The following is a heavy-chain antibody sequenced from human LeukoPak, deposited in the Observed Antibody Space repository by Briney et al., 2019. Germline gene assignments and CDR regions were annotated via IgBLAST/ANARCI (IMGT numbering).Heavy chain of an antibody. V-gene: IGHV1-46*01. D-gene: IGHD2-2*01. Sequence: ASVKVSCKASGYTFTSYYMHWVRQAPGQGLGWMGIINPSGGSTSYAQKFQGRVTMTRDTSTSAVYMELSNLRSEDTAVYYCARDAHIVVVPAGNWFDPWGQGTLVTVSS. CDR1: GYTFTSYY. CDR2: INPSGGST. CDR3: ARDAHIVVVPAGNWFDP. J-gene: IGHJ5*02.